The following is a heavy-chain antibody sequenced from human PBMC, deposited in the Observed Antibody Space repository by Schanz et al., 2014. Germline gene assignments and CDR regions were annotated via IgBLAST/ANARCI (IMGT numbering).Heavy chain of an antibody. CDR2: ISGGGGTT. D-gene: IGHD2-15*01. Sequence: DVHLLESGGGLVQPGGSLRLSCAASGFTFSSYAMSWVRQAPGKGLEWVSAISGGGGTTYYADSVKGRFTISRDNSKNTLYLQMNSLRAEDTAVYYCAKTPREYCNYDNCPNWFDSWGQGTLVTVSS. CDR3: AKTPREYCNYDNCPNWFDS. J-gene: IGHJ5*01. CDR1: GFTFSSYA. V-gene: IGHV3-23*01.